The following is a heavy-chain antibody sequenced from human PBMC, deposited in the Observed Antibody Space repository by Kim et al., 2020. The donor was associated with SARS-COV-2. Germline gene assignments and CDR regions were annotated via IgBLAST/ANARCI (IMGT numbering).Heavy chain of an antibody. J-gene: IGHJ4*02. CDR2: IYYSGST. D-gene: IGHD6-13*01. CDR3: ARHQAAAGHFFFDY. V-gene: IGHV4-39*01. CDR1: GGSISSSSYY. Sequence: SETLSLTCTVSGGSISSSSYYWGWIRQPPGKGLEWIGSIYYSGSTYYNPSLKSRVTISVDTSKNQFSLKLSSVTAADTAVYYCARHQAAAGHFFFDYWGQGTLVTVSS.